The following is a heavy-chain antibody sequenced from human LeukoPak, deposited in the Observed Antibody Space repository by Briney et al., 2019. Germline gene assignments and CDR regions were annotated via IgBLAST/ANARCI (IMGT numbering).Heavy chain of an antibody. J-gene: IGHJ3*02. Sequence: GRSLRLSCAASGFTFSSYSMNWVRQAPGKGLEWVSYISSSSSTIYYADSVKGRFTISRDNAKNSLYLQMNSLRAEDTAVYYCARDLPSGVAVAAPDAFDIWGQGTMVTVSS. D-gene: IGHD6-19*01. V-gene: IGHV3-48*01. CDR1: GFTFSSYS. CDR3: ARDLPSGVAVAAPDAFDI. CDR2: ISSSSSTI.